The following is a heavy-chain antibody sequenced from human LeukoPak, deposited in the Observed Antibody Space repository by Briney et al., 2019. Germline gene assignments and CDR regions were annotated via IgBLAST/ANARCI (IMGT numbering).Heavy chain of an antibody. CDR3: AKDLDPQTGFGEFYYYYGMDV. J-gene: IGHJ6*02. V-gene: IGHV3-23*01. CDR1: GLSFSSYA. D-gene: IGHD3-10*01. Sequence: GGSLRLSCAASGLSFSSYAMSWVRQAPGKALEWVSALSDSGGSTYYADSVKGRFTISRDNSKNTLYLQMNSLRAEDTAVYYCAKDLDPQTGFGEFYYYYGMDVWGQGTTVTVSS. CDR2: LSDSGGST.